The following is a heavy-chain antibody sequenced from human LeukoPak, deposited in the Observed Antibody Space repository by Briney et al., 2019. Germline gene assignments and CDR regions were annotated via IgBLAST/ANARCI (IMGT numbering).Heavy chain of an antibody. CDR1: GYTFTGYY. D-gene: IGHD1-26*01. Sequence: ASVKVSCKASGYTFTGYYMHWVRQAPGQGLEWMGRINPNSGGTNYAQKFQGRVTMTRDTSISTAYMELSRLRSDDTAVYYCARDDRLLDADCYYGMDVWGQGTTVTVSS. CDR3: ARDDRLLDADCYYGMDV. J-gene: IGHJ6*02. V-gene: IGHV1-2*06. CDR2: INPNSGGT.